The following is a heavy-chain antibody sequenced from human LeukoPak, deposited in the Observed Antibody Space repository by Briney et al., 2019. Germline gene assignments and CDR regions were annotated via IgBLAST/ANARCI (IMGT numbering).Heavy chain of an antibody. CDR2: INPRGGST. D-gene: IGHD3-10*01. CDR1: GYTFTSYY. J-gene: IGHJ6*02. Sequence: ASVKVSCKASGYTFTSYYMHWVRQAPGQGLEWMGIINPRGGSTSYAQKFQGRVTMTTDTSTTTAYMELRSLRYDDTAVYYCARDGGSGGYGMDVWGQGTTVSVSS. CDR3: ARDGGSGGYGMDV. V-gene: IGHV1-46*01.